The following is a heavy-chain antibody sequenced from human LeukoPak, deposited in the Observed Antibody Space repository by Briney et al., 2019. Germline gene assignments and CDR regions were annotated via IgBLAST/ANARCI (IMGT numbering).Heavy chain of an antibody. V-gene: IGHV3-23*01. J-gene: IGHJ4*02. CDR2: ITSGGNT. CDR1: GFIFSNYA. Sequence: GGSLRLSCAASGFIFSNYAMTWVRQVPGKGLQWVSTITSGGNTYYADSVKGRFTISRDDSKNTLYLQMNSLRAEDTAVYYCAKYCSGGNCYSGLYWGQGTLVTVSS. CDR3: AKYCSGGNCYSGLY. D-gene: IGHD2-15*01.